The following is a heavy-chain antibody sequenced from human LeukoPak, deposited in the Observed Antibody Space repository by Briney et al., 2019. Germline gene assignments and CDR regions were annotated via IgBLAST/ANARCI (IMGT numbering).Heavy chain of an antibody. D-gene: IGHD6-13*01. CDR3: AREETAAGISPYYYYYVDV. CDR2: IYYSGST. J-gene: IGHJ6*03. CDR1: GGSISSSSYY. Sequence: SETLSLTCTVSGGSISSSSYYWGWIRQPPGKGLEWIGSIYYSGSTYYNPSLKSRVTISVDTSKNQFSLKLSSVTAADTAVYYCAREETAAGISPYYYYYVDVWGKGTTVTVSS. V-gene: IGHV4-39*07.